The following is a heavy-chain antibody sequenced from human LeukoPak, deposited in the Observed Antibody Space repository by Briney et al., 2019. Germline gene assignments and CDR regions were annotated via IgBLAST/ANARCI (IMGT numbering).Heavy chain of an antibody. V-gene: IGHV1-69*13. J-gene: IGHJ4*02. Sequence: SVKVSCKASGGTFSSYAISWVRQAPGQGLEWMGGIIPIFGTANYAQKFQGRVTITADESTSTAYMELSSLRSEDTAVYYCASGRAGRGDSDYWGQGTLVTVSS. D-gene: IGHD6-13*01. CDR3: ASGRAGRGDSDY. CDR1: GGTFSSYA. CDR2: IIPIFGTA.